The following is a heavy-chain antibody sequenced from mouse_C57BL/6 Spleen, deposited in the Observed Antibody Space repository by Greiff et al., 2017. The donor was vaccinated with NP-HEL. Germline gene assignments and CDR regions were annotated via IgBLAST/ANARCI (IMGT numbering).Heavy chain of an antibody. Sequence: EVQWVESGGGLVKPGGSLKLSCAASGFTFSDYGMHWVRQAPEKGLEWVAYISSGSSTIYYADTVKGRFTISRDNAKNTLFLQMTSLRSEDTAMYYCARPAYDGYYGWFAYWGQGTLVTVSA. CDR2: ISSGSSTI. J-gene: IGHJ3*01. D-gene: IGHD2-3*01. V-gene: IGHV5-17*01. CDR1: GFTFSDYG. CDR3: ARPAYDGYYGWFAY.